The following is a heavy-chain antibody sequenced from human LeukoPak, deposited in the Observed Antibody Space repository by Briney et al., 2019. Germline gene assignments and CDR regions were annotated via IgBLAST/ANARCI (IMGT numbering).Heavy chain of an antibody. D-gene: IGHD3-3*02. CDR3: VTVAISKSFSS. CDR1: GFSFDGNI. J-gene: IGHJ4*02. V-gene: IGHV3-23*01. CDR2: ISTAGGRT. Sequence: PGGSLRLSCVGSGFSFDGNIMTWVRQAPGKGLEWVSAISTAGGRTYYADSVKGRFTISRDNPKKTVFLQMSGLRVEDTAIYYCVTVAISKSFSSWGQGTVVTVSS.